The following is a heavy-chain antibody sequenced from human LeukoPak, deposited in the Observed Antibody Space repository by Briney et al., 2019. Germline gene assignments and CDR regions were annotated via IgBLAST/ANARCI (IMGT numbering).Heavy chain of an antibody. V-gene: IGHV3-21*01. Sequence: GGSLRLSCAASGFTFSNHAMNWVRQAPGQGLEWVSSIDGRSTDIYYADSVMGRFTISRDNAKNSLYLQMHSLRAEDTAVYYCARRGYYDSSGYDYWGQGTLVTVSS. J-gene: IGHJ4*02. CDR2: IDGRSTDI. D-gene: IGHD3-22*01. CDR1: GFTFSNHA. CDR3: ARRGYYDSSGYDY.